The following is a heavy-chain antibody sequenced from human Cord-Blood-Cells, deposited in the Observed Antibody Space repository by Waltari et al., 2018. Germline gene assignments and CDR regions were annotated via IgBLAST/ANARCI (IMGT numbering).Heavy chain of an antibody. CDR3: ARNSGYDYYYYGMDV. CDR1: GFTVSSNY. J-gene: IGHJ6*02. D-gene: IGHD5-12*01. CDR2: IYSGGST. Sequence: EVQLVETGGGLIQPGGSLRLSCAASGFTVSSNYMSWVRQAPGKGLEWVSVIYSGGSTYYADSVKGRFTISRDNSKNTLYLQMNSLRAEDTAVYYCARNSGYDYYYYGMDVWGQGTTVTVSS. V-gene: IGHV3-53*02.